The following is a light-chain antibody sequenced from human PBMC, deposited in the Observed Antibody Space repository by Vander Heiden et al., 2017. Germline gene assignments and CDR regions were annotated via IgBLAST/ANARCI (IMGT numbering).Light chain of an antibody. CDR2: KDS. V-gene: IGLV3-25*03. CDR3: QSADSSGTYNVV. J-gene: IGLJ2*01. CDR1: ALPKQY. Sequence: SYELTQPPSVSVSPGHTARITCSGDALPKQYAYWYQQKPGEAPVLVIYKDSERPSGIPERFSGSSSGTTVTLTISGVQAEDEADYYCQSADSSGTYNVVFGGGTKLTVL.